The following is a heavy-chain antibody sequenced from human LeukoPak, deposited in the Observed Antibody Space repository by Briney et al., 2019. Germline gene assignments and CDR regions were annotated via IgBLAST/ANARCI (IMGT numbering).Heavy chain of an antibody. V-gene: IGHV3-30*18. J-gene: IGHJ4*02. Sequence: GGSLRLSCAASGFTFSTYGMHWGRQAPGKGLEWVAIIPYDGTNKYYADSVKGRFTISRDNSKNTLYLQMNSLRAEDTAVYYCAKEGVTTGWSRFDYWGQGTLVTVSS. D-gene: IGHD3-10*01. CDR3: AKEGVTTGWSRFDY. CDR2: IPYDGTNK. CDR1: GFTFSTYG.